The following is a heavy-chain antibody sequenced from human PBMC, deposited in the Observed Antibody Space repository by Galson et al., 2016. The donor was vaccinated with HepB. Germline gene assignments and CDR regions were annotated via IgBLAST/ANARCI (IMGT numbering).Heavy chain of an antibody. CDR2: ISGSGGTT. J-gene: IGHJ4*02. D-gene: IGHD5-18*01. CDR3: AKSGKHLWSIDY. V-gene: IGHV3-23*01. Sequence: SLRLSCAASGFTFSSYAMSWVRQAPGKGLEWVSAISGSGGTTYYADSVKGRFTLSRANSKNTLYVQMNSLRAEDMAVYYCAKSGKHLWSIDYWGQGALVTVSS. CDR1: GFTFSSYA.